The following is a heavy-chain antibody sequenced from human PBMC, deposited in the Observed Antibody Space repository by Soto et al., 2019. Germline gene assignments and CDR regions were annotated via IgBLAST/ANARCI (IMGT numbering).Heavy chain of an antibody. V-gene: IGHV3-48*02. CDR1: GFTFSSYS. CDR3: ATIKGGHDYVSSGFHSVDY. D-gene: IGHD3-22*01. J-gene: IGHJ4*02. Sequence: EVQLVESGGGLVQPGGSLRLSCAASGFTFSSYSMNWVRQAPGKGLEWLSYISSTSSTIYYADSVEGRFTISRDNAKNSLFLQMNNLRDEDTAFYYCATIKGGHDYVSSGFHSVDYWGQGTLVTVSS. CDR2: ISSTSSTI.